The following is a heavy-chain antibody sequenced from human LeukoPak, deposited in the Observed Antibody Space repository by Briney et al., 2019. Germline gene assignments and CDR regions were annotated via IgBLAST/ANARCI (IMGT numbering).Heavy chain of an antibody. J-gene: IGHJ6*03. V-gene: IGHV4-59*01. CDR2: IYYSGST. D-gene: IGHD1-26*01. CDR1: GGSISSYY. Sequence: SETLSLTCTVSGGSISSYYWSWIRQPPGKGLEWIGYIYYSGSTNYNPSLKSRVTISVDTSKNQFSLKLSSVTAADTAVYYCARVGPGYYYYYYMDVWGKGTTVTVSS. CDR3: ARVGPGYYYYYYMDV.